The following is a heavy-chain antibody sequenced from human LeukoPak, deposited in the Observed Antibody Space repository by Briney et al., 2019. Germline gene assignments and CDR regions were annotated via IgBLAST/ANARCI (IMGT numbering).Heavy chain of an antibody. D-gene: IGHD1-26*01. CDR2: IYTSGST. V-gene: IGHV4-4*07. Sequence: PSETLSLTCTVSGGSISSYYWSWIRQPTGKGLEWIGRIYTSGSTNYNPSLKSRVTMSVDTSKNQFSLKLSSATAADTAVYYCARVSRELGMGYYYYGMDVWGQGTTVTVSS. J-gene: IGHJ6*02. CDR1: GGSISSYY. CDR3: ARVSRELGMGYYYYGMDV.